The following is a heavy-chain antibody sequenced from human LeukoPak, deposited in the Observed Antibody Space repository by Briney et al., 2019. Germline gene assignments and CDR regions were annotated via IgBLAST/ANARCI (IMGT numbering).Heavy chain of an antibody. J-gene: IGHJ6*01. V-gene: IGHV4-59*01. Sequence: PSETLSRTCTVYGGSISSYYWSWIRQPPGEGLEWIGYIYYSGRTNYNPSLESRVTISVETSKNQFSLRLSSVAAADTAVYYGARGRALWGEGTTVTVSS. CDR2: IYYSGRT. CDR3: ARGRAL. CDR1: GGSISSYY.